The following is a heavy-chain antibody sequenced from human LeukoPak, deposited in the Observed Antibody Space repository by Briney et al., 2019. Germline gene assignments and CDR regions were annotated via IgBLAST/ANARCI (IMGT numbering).Heavy chain of an antibody. CDR2: IIPIFGTA. J-gene: IGHJ2*01. CDR3: ARADPGDFKVVGWYFDL. V-gene: IGHV1-69*13. D-gene: IGHD4-17*01. CDR1: GGTFSSYA. Sequence: GASVKVSCKASGGTFSSYAISWVRQAPGQGLEWMGGIIPIFGTANYAQKFQGRVTITADESTSTAYMVLSSLRSEDTAVYYCARADPGDFKVVGWYFDLWGRGTLVTVSS.